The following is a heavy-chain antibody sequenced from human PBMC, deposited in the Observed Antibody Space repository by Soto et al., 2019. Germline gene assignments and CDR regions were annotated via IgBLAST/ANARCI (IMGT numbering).Heavy chain of an antibody. CDR2: INPNSGGT. Sequence: ASVKVSCKASGYTFTGYYMHWVRQAPGQGLEWMGWINPNSGGTNYAQKFQGRVTMTRDTSISTAYMELSRLRSDDTAVYYCVRGESGYYPAGAFDIWGQGTRVTVSS. J-gene: IGHJ3*02. D-gene: IGHD3-22*01. CDR3: VRGESGYYPAGAFDI. CDR1: GYTFTGYY. V-gene: IGHV1-2*02.